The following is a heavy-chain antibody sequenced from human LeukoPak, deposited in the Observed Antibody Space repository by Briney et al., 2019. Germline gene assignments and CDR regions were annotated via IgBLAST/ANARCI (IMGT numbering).Heavy chain of an antibody. CDR1: GGSISSSSYY. V-gene: IGHV4-39*06. J-gene: IGHJ4*02. CDR3: ARDQGDYVWGSYRFFDY. D-gene: IGHD3-16*02. Sequence: SETLSLTCTVSGGSISSSSYYWGWIRQPPGKGLEWIGTIYYSGSTYYNPSLKSRVTISVDTSKNQFPLKLSSVTAADTAVYYCARDQGDYVWGSYRFFDYWGQGTLVTVSS. CDR2: IYYSGST.